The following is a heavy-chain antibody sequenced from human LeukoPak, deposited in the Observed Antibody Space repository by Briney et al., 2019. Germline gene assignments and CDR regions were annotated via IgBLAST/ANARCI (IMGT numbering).Heavy chain of an antibody. J-gene: IGHJ4*02. CDR2: IWYDGSNK. V-gene: IGHV3-33*01. CDR3: ARVPHDIVVVPAADY. CDR1: GFTFSSYA. D-gene: IGHD2-2*01. Sequence: PGRSLRLSCAASGFTFSSYAMHWVRQAPGKGLEWVAVIWYDGSNKYYADSVKGRFTISGDNSKNTLYLQMNSLRAEDTAVYYCARVPHDIVVVPAADYWGQGSLVTVSS.